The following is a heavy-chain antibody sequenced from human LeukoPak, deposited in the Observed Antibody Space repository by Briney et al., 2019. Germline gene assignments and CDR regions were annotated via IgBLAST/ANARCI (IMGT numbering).Heavy chain of an antibody. CDR1: GFTFSKYG. CDR3: AKDLNYGDLLDY. CDR2: MRNDGRNK. D-gene: IGHD4-17*01. J-gene: IGHJ4*02. V-gene: IGHV3-30*02. Sequence: GGSLTLSCAASGFTFSKYGMYWVRQAPAQGLERVAFMRNDGRNKYYTASVKCRFTISRDNSKNTLYLQMNSLRAEDTAVYYCAKDLNYGDLLDYWGQGTLVTVSS.